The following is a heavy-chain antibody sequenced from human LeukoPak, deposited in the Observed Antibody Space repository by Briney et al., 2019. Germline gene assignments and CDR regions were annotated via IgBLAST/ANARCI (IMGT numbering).Heavy chain of an antibody. J-gene: IGHJ4*02. Sequence: SQALSLTCTVSGGSINSDDYWSWIRQPPGKGLEWIGHINNSGNKYYNPSLRSRVTISVDTSRNQFSLMLNSVTAADTAMYYCARDGYNYGGRLLDYWGQGTLVTVSS. CDR2: INNSGNK. V-gene: IGHV4-30-4*01. D-gene: IGHD5-18*01. CDR3: ARDGYNYGGRLLDY. CDR1: GGSINSDDY.